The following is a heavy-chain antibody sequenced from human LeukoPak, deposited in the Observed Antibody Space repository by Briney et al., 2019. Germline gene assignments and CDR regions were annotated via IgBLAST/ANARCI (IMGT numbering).Heavy chain of an antibody. J-gene: IGHJ4*02. CDR3: ARDRGTNGINDRGYFDY. CDR1: GFTFSSYG. V-gene: IGHV3-33*01. CDR2: IWYDGSNK. D-gene: IGHD1-1*01. Sequence: GGSLRLSCAASGFTFSSYGMHWVRQAPGKGLEWVAIIWYDGSNKYYVDSVRGRFTISRDNSRNTLYLQMNSLRAEDTAVYYCARDRGTNGINDRGYFDYWGQGTLVTVSS.